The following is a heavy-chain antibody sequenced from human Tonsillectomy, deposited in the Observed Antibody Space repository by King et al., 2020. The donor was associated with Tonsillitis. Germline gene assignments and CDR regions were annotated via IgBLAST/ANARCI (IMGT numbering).Heavy chain of an antibody. V-gene: IGHV2-5*02. J-gene: IGHJ4*02. D-gene: IGHD3-22*01. CDR3: ANRLAYHDRNYFDY. Sequence: ITLKESGPTLVKPTQTLTLTCTFSGLSLSTSEEGVGWIRQPPGKALEWLGVIYWDDDKRYSPSLKSRLTITKDTSKNQVVLTMTNMDPVDTGTYYCANRLAYHDRNYFDYWGQGTLVTVSS. CDR1: GLSLSTSEEG. CDR2: IYWDDDK.